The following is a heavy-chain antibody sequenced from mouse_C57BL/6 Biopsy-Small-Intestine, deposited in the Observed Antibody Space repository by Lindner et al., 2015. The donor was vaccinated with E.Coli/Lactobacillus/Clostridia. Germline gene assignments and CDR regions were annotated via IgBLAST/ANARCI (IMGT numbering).Heavy chain of an antibody. Sequence: VQLQESGAELARPGASVKLSCKASGYTFTGYGISWVKQRTGQGLEWIGEIYPRSGNTYYNDKFKGKATLTADKSSSTAYMELRSLTSEDSAVYFCAREDYGNPPFAYWGQGTLVTVSA. CDR3: AREDYGNPPFAY. D-gene: IGHD2-1*01. J-gene: IGHJ3*01. V-gene: IGHV1-81*01. CDR2: IYPRSGNT. CDR1: GYTFTGYG.